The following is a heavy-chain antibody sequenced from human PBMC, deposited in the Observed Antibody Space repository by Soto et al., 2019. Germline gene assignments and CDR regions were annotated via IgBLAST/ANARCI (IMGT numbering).Heavy chain of an antibody. CDR1: GFTFSSYD. CDR2: ISYDGSNK. J-gene: IGHJ4*01. CDR3: AREKWRGFDY. V-gene: IGHV3-30-3*01. Sequence: QVQLVESGGGVVQPGRSLRLSCAASGFTFSSYDMHWVRQAPGKGLEWVAVISYDGSNKYYADSVKGRFNISRGNSKNTLYLQRNSLSAEDTDGYYCAREKWRGFDYWGHGNLVTVSS. D-gene: IGHD2-8*01.